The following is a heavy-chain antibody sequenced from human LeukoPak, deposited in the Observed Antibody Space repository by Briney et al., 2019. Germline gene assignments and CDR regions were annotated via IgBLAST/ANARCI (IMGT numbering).Heavy chain of an antibody. D-gene: IGHD5-18*01. CDR2: ISGSGGST. J-gene: IGHJ4*02. V-gene: IGHV3-23*01. Sequence: AGSLRLSCAASGFTFSSYAMSWVRQAPGKGLEWVSAISGSGGSTYYADSVKGRFTISRDNSRNTLYLQMNSLRAEDTAVYYCAKDRSEDTAFDYWGQGTLVTVSS. CDR1: GFTFSSYA. CDR3: AKDRSEDTAFDY.